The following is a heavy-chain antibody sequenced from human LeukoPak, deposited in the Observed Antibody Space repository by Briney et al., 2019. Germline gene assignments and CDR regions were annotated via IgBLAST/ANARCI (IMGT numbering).Heavy chain of an antibody. CDR3: ARFVTYYYDSSGNFRGVLFFDP. J-gene: IGHJ5*02. V-gene: IGHV4-34*01. Sequence: SETLSLTCAVYGGSFSGYYWSWIRQPPGKGLEWIGEINHSGSTNCNPSLKSRVTISVDTSKNQISLKLSSVTAADTAVYYCARFVTYYYDSSGNFRGVLFFDPWGQGTLVTVSS. D-gene: IGHD3-22*01. CDR1: GGSFSGYY. CDR2: INHSGST.